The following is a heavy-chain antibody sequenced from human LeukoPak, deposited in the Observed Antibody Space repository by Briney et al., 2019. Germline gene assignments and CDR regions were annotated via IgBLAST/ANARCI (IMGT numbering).Heavy chain of an antibody. CDR3: ARDKGIQYSSSLDH. CDR2: INWNGGST. D-gene: IGHD6-6*01. CDR1: GFTFDDYG. J-gene: IGHJ4*02. Sequence: RPGGSLRLSCAASGFTFDDYGMNWVRQAPGKGLEWVSGINWNGGSTGYADSVKGRFTISRDNAKNSLYLQMNSLRAEDTALYYCARDKGIQYSSSLDHWGQGTLVTVSS. V-gene: IGHV3-20*04.